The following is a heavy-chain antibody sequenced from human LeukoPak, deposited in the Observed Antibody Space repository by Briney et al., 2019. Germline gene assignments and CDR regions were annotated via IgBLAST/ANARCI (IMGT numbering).Heavy chain of an antibody. V-gene: IGHV4-38-2*01. J-gene: IGHJ4*02. Sequence: PSETLSHTCAVSGYSISSGYYWGWIRQPPGKGLEWIGSIYHSGSTYYNPSLKSRVTISVDTSKNQFSLKLSSVTAAGTAVYYCARPYDFWSGYYLWGQGTLVTVSS. D-gene: IGHD3-3*01. CDR1: GYSISSGYY. CDR3: ARPYDFWSGYYL. CDR2: IYHSGST.